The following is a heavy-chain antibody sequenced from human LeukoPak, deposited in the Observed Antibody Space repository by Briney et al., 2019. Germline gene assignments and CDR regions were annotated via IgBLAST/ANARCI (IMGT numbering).Heavy chain of an antibody. V-gene: IGHV4-4*07. CDR1: GGSLSGYY. CDR3: AKLRTAATFLVS. CDR2: IHSSGTP. Sequence: SETLSLTCTVSGGSLSGYYWSWIRQPAGKGLEWIGRIHSSGTPHHNPSLGSRVTMSVDTSKNQFSLRLAYVTDADTAVYYCAKLRTAATFLVSWGQGTLVTVSS. D-gene: IGHD2-2*01. J-gene: IGHJ4*02.